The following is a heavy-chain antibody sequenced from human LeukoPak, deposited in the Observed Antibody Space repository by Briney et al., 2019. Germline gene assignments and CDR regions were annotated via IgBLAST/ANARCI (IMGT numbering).Heavy chain of an antibody. J-gene: IGHJ5*02. D-gene: IGHD3-10*01. CDR3: ARVGSYSDWFDP. CDR1: GGSISDYY. CDR2: IYYSGAA. Sequence: PSETLSLTCTVSGGSISDYYWNWIRQPPGKGLEWIGYIYYSGAARYNPSLKSRVTISGDTSKNQFSLNLSSVTAADTAVYYCARVGSYSDWFDPWGQGTLVTVSS. V-gene: IGHV4-59*01.